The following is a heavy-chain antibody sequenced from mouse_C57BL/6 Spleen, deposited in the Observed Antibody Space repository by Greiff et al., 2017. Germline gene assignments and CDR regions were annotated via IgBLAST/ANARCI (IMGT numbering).Heavy chain of an antibody. V-gene: IGHV1-50*01. CDR3: ARHYYGSRGDYAMDY. CDR2: IDPSDSYT. D-gene: IGHD1-1*01. Sequence: QVQLQQPGAELVKPGASVKLSCKASGYTFTSYWMQWVKQRPGQGLEWIGEIDPSDSYTNYHQKFKGKATMTVDTSSSTAYMQRSSLTSEDSAVDYCARHYYGSRGDYAMDYWGQGTSVTVSS. J-gene: IGHJ4*01. CDR1: GYTFTSYW.